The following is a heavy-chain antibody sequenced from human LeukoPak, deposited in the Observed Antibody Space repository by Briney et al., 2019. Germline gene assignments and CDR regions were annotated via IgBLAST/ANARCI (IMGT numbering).Heavy chain of an antibody. V-gene: IGHV3-23*01. CDR2: ISSSGGRT. J-gene: IGHJ4*02. Sequence: GGSLRLSCAASGFTFSNYAMSWVRQAPGKGLEWVSAISSSGGRTYYANSVKGRCTISRDNSKNTLYLQLSSLRAEDTAVYYCAKCNRSWDYGSGSYYFDYWGQGTLVTVSS. CDR1: GFTFSNYA. D-gene: IGHD3-10*01. CDR3: AKCNRSWDYGSGSYYFDY.